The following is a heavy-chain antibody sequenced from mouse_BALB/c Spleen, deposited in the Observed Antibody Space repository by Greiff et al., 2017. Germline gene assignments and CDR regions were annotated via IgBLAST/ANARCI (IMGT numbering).Heavy chain of an antibody. J-gene: IGHJ4*01. CDR2: ISYSGST. V-gene: IGHV3-2*02. D-gene: IGHD2-4*01. CDR3: ARSNDYGYYYAMDY. Sequence: EVQLKESGPGLVKPSQSLSLTCTVTGYSITSDYAWNWIRQFPGNKLEWMGYISYSGSTSYNPSLKSRISITRDTSKNQFFLQLNSVTTEDTATYYCARSNDYGYYYAMDYWGQGTSVTVSS. CDR1: GYSITSDYA.